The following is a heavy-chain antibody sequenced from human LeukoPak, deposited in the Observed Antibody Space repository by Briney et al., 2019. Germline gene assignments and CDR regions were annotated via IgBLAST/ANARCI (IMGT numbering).Heavy chain of an antibody. J-gene: IGHJ4*02. Sequence: PGRSLRLSCAASGFTFSTYGMHWVRQAPGKGLEWVAVVWYDGSTKYYADSVKDRFTISRDNSKNTLYLQMDSLRAEDTAVYYCARGSRGAGFDCWGQGALVTVSS. CDR3: ARGSRGAGFDC. CDR1: GFTFSTYG. V-gene: IGHV3-33*01. D-gene: IGHD3-10*01. CDR2: VWYDGSTK.